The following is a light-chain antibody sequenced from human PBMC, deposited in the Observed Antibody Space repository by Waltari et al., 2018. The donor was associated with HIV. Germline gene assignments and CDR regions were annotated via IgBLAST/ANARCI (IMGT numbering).Light chain of an antibody. CDR1: PNVSNSSNNKNF. V-gene: IGKV4-1*01. Sequence: DIVMTQSPDSLAVSLGERATINCKSRPNVSNSSNNKNFLAWDQQTPGQPPKLLIPWASTRESCVPDRFSGSGSGTDFSLTVSSLQAEDVAVYYCQKYYTTPRTFGQGTRVEV. J-gene: IGKJ1*01. CDR2: WAS. CDR3: QKYYTTPRT.